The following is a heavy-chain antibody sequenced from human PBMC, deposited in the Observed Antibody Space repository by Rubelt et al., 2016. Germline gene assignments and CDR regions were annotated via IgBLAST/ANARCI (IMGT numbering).Heavy chain of an antibody. CDR2: VIPFLGTA. Sequence: QVQLVQSGAEVKKPGASVKVSCKASGGTFNSYVISWVRQAPGQGLEWMGRVIPFLGTANYAQKFQDRVTITADKSTSTAYMELSSLRPEDTAVYYCARDPPHEYLDVWGKGTTVTVSS. CDR1: GGTFNSYV. CDR3: ARDPPHEYLDV. D-gene: IGHD6-6*01. J-gene: IGHJ6*04. V-gene: IGHV1-69*09.